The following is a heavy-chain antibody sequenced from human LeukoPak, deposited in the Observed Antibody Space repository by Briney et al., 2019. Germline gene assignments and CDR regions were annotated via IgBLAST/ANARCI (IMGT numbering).Heavy chain of an antibody. Sequence: PGGSLRLSCAASVFTLSRYWMSWVRESPGKGVEWLANLKKDGSQKYYVDSVKGRFTISRDNAKNSLYMQMNRLRGEDTAVYYCARISGYYDSSNYHYAFDIWGQGTMVTVSS. CDR3: ARISGYYDSSNYHYAFDI. CDR1: VFTLSRYW. J-gene: IGHJ3*02. V-gene: IGHV3-7*04. D-gene: IGHD3-22*01. CDR2: LKKDGSQK.